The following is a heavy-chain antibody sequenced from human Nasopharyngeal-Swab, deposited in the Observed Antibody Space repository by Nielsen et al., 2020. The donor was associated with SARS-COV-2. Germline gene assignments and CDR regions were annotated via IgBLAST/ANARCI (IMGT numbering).Heavy chain of an antibody. V-gene: IGHV3-64*01. CDR3: ATGDDYGRDY. Sequence: GGSLRLSCAASGFTFSSYAMHWVRQAPGKGLEYVSAISSNGGSTYYANSAKGRFTISRDNSKNTLYLQMGSLRAEDMAVYYCATGDDYGRDYWGQGTLVTVSS. CDR1: GFTFSSYA. D-gene: IGHD4-17*01. J-gene: IGHJ4*02. CDR2: ISSNGGST.